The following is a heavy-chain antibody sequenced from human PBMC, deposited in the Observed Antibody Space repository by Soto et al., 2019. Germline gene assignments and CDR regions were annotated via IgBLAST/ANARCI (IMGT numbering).Heavy chain of an antibody. D-gene: IGHD2-2*01. J-gene: IGHJ5*01. CDR3: ARLVGNSWLDS. CDR1: GDSVSSNRAT. V-gene: IGHV6-1*01. CDR2: TYYRSKWYN. Sequence: PSPALSLTCAISGDSVSSNRATWDWIRLSPSRGLEWLGRTYYRSKWYNDYAVSVKGRITINPDTSNNQFSLQLNSVTPDDTAVYYCARLVGNSWLDSWGQGTLVTVSS.